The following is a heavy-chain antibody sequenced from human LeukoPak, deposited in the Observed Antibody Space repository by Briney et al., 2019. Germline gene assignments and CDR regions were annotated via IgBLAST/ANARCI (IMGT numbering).Heavy chain of an antibody. Sequence: GGSLRLSCAASGFTFSTYSMNWVRQAPGKGLEWVSYINHIGSTIYYTDSVEGRFTISRDDAKNSLYLQMSSLRAEDTAVYYCARDHKYAFDIWGQGAMVTVSS. CDR2: INHIGSTI. J-gene: IGHJ3*02. CDR3: ARDHKYAFDI. V-gene: IGHV3-48*04. CDR1: GFTFSTYS.